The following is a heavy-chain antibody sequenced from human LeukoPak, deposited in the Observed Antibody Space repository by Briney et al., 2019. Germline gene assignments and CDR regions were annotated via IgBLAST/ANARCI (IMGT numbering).Heavy chain of an antibody. D-gene: IGHD3-9*01. J-gene: IGHJ6*02. Sequence: GGSLRLSCAASGFTVSSNDMSWVRQAPGKGLEWVSVIYSGDNTYYADSVKGRFTISRDNSKNTLYLQMNSLRAEDTAVYYCARFLTGIYGMDVRGQGTTVTVSS. CDR3: ARFLTGIYGMDV. CDR2: IYSGDNT. CDR1: GFTVSSND. V-gene: IGHV3-66*01.